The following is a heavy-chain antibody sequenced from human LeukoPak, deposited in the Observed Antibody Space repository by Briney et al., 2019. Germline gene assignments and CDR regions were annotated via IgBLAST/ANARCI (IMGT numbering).Heavy chain of an antibody. CDR1: GGSISTYY. D-gene: IGHD3-16*01. CDR2: IYSSGST. CDR3: AKDEGEFTFDY. V-gene: IGHV4-4*07. Sequence: SETQTLICSVSGGSISTYYWSWIRQPAGKGLEWIGRIYSSGSTNYNPSLKSRVTMSVDTSTNQFSLKLSSVTAADTAVYYCAKDEGEFTFDYWGERRLLTVSS. J-gene: IGHJ4*02.